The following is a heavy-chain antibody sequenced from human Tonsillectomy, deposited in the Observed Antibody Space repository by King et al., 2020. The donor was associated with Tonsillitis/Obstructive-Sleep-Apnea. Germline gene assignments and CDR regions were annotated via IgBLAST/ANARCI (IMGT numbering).Heavy chain of an antibody. Sequence: VQLVESGGGLVQPGRSLRLSCAASGFTFDDYAMHWVRHAPGKGLEWVSGISWNSGSIGYADSVKGRFTISRDNAKNSLYLQMNSLRAEETALYYCAKERGRPWLDQYYMDVWGKGTTVTVSS. D-gene: IGHD3-22*01. CDR3: AKERGRPWLDQYYMDV. J-gene: IGHJ6*03. CDR2: ISWNSGSI. V-gene: IGHV3-9*01. CDR1: GFTFDDYA.